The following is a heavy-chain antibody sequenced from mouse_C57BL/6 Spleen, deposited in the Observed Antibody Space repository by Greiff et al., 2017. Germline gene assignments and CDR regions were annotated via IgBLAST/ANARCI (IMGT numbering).Heavy chain of an antibody. D-gene: IGHD2-1*01. CDR2: IYPGDGAT. Sequence: VQLQQSGPELVKPGASVKISCKASGYAFSSSWMNWVKQRPGKGLEWIGRIYPGDGATNYHGKFKGKATLTADQSSSTAYMQLSSLTSEDSAVYVCARSAGNYFLTGTTWLAYWGQGTLVTVSA. J-gene: IGHJ3*01. CDR3: ARSAGNYFLTGTTWLAY. CDR1: GYAFSSSW. V-gene: IGHV1-82*01.